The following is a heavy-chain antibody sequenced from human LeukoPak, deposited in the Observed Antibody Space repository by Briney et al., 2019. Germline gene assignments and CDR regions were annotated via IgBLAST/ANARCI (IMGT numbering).Heavy chain of an antibody. Sequence: GGSLRLSCAASGFTVSSNHMNWVRQAPGKGLEWVGRIKSQADGGTADFAASLKGLFTISRDDSQNTVYLQMDSPKSEDTAVYYCTTETHSGYYVFDYWGQGTLVTVSS. CDR3: TTETHSGYYVFDY. CDR2: IKSQADGGTA. J-gene: IGHJ4*02. CDR1: GFTVSSNH. V-gene: IGHV3-15*01. D-gene: IGHD5-12*01.